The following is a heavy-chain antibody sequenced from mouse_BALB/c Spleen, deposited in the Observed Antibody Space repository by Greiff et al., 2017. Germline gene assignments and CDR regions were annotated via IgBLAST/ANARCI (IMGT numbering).Heavy chain of an antibody. CDR1: GYSITSGYY. V-gene: IGHV3-6*02. J-gene: IGHJ2*01. Sequence: EVQRVESGPGLVKPSQSLSLTCSVTGYSITSGYYWNWIRQFPGNKLEWMGYISYDGSNNYNPSLKNRISITRDTSKNQFFLKLNSVTTEDTATYYCARVGAVVPFDYWGQGTTLTVSS. CDR2: ISYDGSN. CDR3: ARVGAVVPFDY. D-gene: IGHD1-1*01.